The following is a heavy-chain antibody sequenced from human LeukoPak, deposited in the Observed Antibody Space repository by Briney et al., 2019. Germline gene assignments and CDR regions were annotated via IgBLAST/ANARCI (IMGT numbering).Heavy chain of an antibody. J-gene: IGHJ3*02. CDR1: GGSISSYY. CDR2: IYYSGST. Sequence: SETLSLTCTVSGGSISSYYWSWIRQPPGKGLEWIGYIYYSGSTNYNPSLKSRLTISIDTSKNQFSLKLSSVTAADTAVYYCARLAVAGRSDAFDIWGQGTMVTVSS. V-gene: IGHV4-59*08. CDR3: ARLAVAGRSDAFDI. D-gene: IGHD6-19*01.